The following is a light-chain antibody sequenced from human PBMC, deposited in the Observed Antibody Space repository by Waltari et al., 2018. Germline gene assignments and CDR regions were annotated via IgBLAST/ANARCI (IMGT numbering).Light chain of an antibody. V-gene: IGLV2-14*03. CDR3: SSYRGSFTLV. CDR1: SRDVGASDN. Sequence: QSALTQPASVSGSPGQSLTLPCTGTSRDVGASDNVYWYQQHPGKDPKRMIYDVTKRPSGVSNRFSGSKSGNMASLTISGLQAEDEADYYCSSYRGSFTLVFGGGTKVTVL. J-gene: IGLJ3*02. CDR2: DVT.